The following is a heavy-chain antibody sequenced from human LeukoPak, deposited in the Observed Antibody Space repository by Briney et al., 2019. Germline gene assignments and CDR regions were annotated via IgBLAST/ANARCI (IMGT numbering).Heavy chain of an antibody. D-gene: IGHD4-23*01. Sequence: PSETLSLTCTVSGGSIRGYYWSWIRQPPGKGLEWIGYIYYSGKTNYNPSLKSRADISIDASKNQFSLKLSSAPAAGPAVYYCGREAAHGGTHLDYWGKGTLVTVSS. CDR3: GREAAHGGTHLDY. J-gene: IGHJ4*02. CDR2: IYYSGKT. CDR1: GGSIRGYY. V-gene: IGHV4-59*01.